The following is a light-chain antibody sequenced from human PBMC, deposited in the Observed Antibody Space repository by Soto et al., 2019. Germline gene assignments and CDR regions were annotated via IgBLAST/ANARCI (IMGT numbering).Light chain of an antibody. Sequence: QSALTQPASVSGSPGQSITISCTGTTNDIGTYDSVSWYQHHPGKAPKLILYGVTNRPSGVSTRFSGSKSGNKASLTISGLQAEDEADYYCSSYATNYVICIFGTGTKVTVL. CDR3: SSYATNYVICI. J-gene: IGLJ1*01. CDR1: TNDIGTYDS. CDR2: GVT. V-gene: IGLV2-14*01.